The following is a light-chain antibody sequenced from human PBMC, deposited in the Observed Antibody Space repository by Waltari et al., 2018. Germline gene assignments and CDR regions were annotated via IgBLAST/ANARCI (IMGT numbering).Light chain of an antibody. CDR1: HIGTYS. J-gene: IGLJ1*01. V-gene: IGLV3-21*04. Sequence: SYVVTQPPSVSVAPGETATITCWGGHIGTYSVHWYQQKAGQAPVLVIFYDRDRPSGSPDRFSGSNSGNTATLTISRVEAGDEARYYCHVWHPHVEPGVFGTGTEVTVL. CDR3: HVWHPHVEPGV. CDR2: YDR.